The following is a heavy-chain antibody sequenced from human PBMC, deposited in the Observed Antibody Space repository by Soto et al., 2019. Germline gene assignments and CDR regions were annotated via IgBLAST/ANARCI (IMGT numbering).Heavy chain of an antibody. CDR2: FDPEDGET. Sequence: ASVKVSCKVSGYTLTELSMQWVRQAPGKGLEWMGGFDPEDGETIYAQKFQGRVTMTEDTSTDTAYMELSSLRSEDTAVYYCATETMVRGVIIKWAHDAFDIWGQGTMVTVSS. CDR1: GYTLTELS. CDR3: ATETMVRGVIIKWAHDAFDI. J-gene: IGHJ3*02. V-gene: IGHV1-24*01. D-gene: IGHD3-10*01.